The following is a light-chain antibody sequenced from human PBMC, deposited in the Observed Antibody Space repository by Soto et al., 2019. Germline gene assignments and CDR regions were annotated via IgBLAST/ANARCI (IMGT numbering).Light chain of an antibody. J-gene: IGLJ3*02. CDR3: NSYTNTGTFWV. V-gene: IGLV2-14*01. CDR2: EVS. Sequence: QSVLTQPASVSGSPGQSITISCTGTSSDVGVANHVSWYQQHSGKVPKVIIYEVSNRPSGVSDRFSGSKSGNTASLTISGLQPEDEADYYCNSYTNTGTFWVFGGGTQLTVL. CDR1: SSDVGVANH.